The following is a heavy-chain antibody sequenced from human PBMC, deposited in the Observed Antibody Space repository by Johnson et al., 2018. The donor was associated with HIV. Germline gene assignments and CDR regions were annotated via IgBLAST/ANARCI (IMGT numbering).Heavy chain of an antibody. Sequence: VKLVESGGGVVQPGRSLRLSCAASKFTFRTYTMHWVRQAPGKGLAWVSYISSGGNSIYYADSVKGRFTISRDNAKNSLFLQMNSLTAEATAVYYCARLVATKDYAFDIWGQGTLVTVSS. CDR1: KFTFRTYT. CDR3: ARLVATKDYAFDI. J-gene: IGHJ3*02. V-gene: IGHV3-48*04. D-gene: IGHD5-12*01. CDR2: ISSGGNSI.